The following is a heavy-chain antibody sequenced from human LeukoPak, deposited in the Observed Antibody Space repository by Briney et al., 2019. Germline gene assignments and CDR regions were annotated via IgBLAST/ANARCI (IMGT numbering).Heavy chain of an antibody. CDR2: FDPEDGET. CDR1: GYTLTELS. CDR3: ATSRYSSSWYPYYGMDV. D-gene: IGHD6-13*01. V-gene: IGHV1-24*01. J-gene: IGHJ6*02. Sequence: ASVKVSCKVSGYTLTELSMHWVRQAPGKGLEWMGGFDPEDGETIYAQKFQGRVTMTEDTSTGTAYMEPSSLRSEDTAVYYCATSRYSSSWYPYYGMDVWGQGTTVTVSS.